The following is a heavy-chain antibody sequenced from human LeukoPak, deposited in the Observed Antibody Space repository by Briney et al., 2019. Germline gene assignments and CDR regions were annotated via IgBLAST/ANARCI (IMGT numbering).Heavy chain of an antibody. Sequence: PSETLSLTCTVSGGSISSSSYYWGWIRQPPGKGLEWIGSIYYSGSTYYNPSLKSRVTISVDTSKNQFSLKLSSVTAADTAVYYCARPDYGAPYDAFDIWGQGTMVTVSS. CDR3: ARPDYGAPYDAFDI. CDR1: GGSISSSSYY. V-gene: IGHV4-39*07. J-gene: IGHJ3*02. D-gene: IGHD4-17*01. CDR2: IYYSGST.